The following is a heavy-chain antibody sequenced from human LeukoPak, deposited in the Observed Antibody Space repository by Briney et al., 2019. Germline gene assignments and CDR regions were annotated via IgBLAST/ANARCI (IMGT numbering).Heavy chain of an antibody. CDR2: ISSDGSKK. CDR1: GFTFSRYA. CDR3: ARAEGSDSLNYYGMDV. V-gene: IGHV3-30-3*01. J-gene: IGHJ6*02. Sequence: GGSLRLSCAASGFTFSRYAVHWGRQAPGKGLEWVAVISSDGSKKYYADSVKGRFTISRDNSKNTLYLQVNSLRAEDTAVYYCARAEGSDSLNYYGMDVWGQGTTVTVSS. D-gene: IGHD2-21*02.